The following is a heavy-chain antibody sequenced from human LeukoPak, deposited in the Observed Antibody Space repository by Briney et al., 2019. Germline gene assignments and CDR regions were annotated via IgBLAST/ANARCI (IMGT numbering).Heavy chain of an antibody. D-gene: IGHD3-22*01. V-gene: IGHV3-48*01. CDR3: ARQNGADYYYHFDS. CDR1: GFTFSTYS. J-gene: IGHJ4*02. CDR2: ISSSSSSI. Sequence: GGSLRLSCAASGFTFSTYSMNWVRQAPGKGLEWVSYISSSSSSIYYADSVKGRFTISRDNAKNSLYLQINSLRAEDTAVYYCARQNGADYYYHFDSWGQGAPVTVSS.